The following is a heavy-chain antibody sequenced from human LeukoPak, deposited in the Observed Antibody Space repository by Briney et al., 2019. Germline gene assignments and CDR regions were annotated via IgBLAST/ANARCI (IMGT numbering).Heavy chain of an antibody. V-gene: IGHV4-4*07. CDR2: IYTSGST. D-gene: IGHD6-13*01. CDR3: WGDLYISRWYGNFDY. J-gene: IGHJ4*02. Sequence: PSETLSLTCAVYSGSFSGYYWSWIRQPAGKGLEWIGHIYTSGSTNYNPSLKSRVTMSVDTSTNRFSLKLSSVIAADTAIYYYWGDLYISRWYGNFDYWGQGTLVTVSS. CDR1: SGSFSGYY.